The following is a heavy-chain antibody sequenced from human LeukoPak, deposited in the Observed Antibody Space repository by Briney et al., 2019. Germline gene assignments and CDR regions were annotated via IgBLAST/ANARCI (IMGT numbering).Heavy chain of an antibody. CDR2: MNPNSGNT. V-gene: IGHV1-8*02. D-gene: IGHD6-6*01. CDR1: GYTFTGYY. J-gene: IGHJ4*02. Sequence: ASVKVSCKASGYTFTGYYMHWVRQAPGQGLEWMGWMNPNSGNTGYAQKFQGRVTMTRNTSISTAYMELSSLRSEDTAVYYCARGGSDLYSSSSTFAYWGQGTLVTVSS. CDR3: ARGGSDLYSSSSTFAY.